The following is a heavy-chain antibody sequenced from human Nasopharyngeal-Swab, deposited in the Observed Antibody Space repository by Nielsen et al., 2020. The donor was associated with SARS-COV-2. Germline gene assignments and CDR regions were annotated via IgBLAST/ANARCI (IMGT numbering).Heavy chain of an antibody. CDR1: GFTFSSYG. D-gene: IGHD6-19*01. CDR3: AKDTAVAGEYYYYYYMDV. V-gene: IGHV3-30*18. J-gene: IGHJ6*03. Sequence: GGSLRLSCAASGFTFSSYGMHWVRQAPGKGLKWVTVISYDGSKKYYVDSVKGRFTISRDNSKNTLYLQMNSLRVEDTAVYYCAKDTAVAGEYYYYYYMDVWGKGTTVTVSS. CDR2: ISYDGSKK.